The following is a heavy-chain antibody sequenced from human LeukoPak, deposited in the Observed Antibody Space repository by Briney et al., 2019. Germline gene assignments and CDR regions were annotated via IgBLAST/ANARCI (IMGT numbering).Heavy chain of an antibody. V-gene: IGHV4-34*01. CDR1: GGSFSGYY. Sequence: SETLSLTCAVYGGSFSGYYWSWIRQPPGKGLEWIGYIYHSGSTYYNPSLKSRVTISVDRSKNQFSLKLSSVTAADTAVYYCARDHREQYYSPDAFDIWGQGTMVTVSS. CDR2: IYHSGST. CDR3: ARDHREQYYSPDAFDI. J-gene: IGHJ3*02. D-gene: IGHD3-10*01.